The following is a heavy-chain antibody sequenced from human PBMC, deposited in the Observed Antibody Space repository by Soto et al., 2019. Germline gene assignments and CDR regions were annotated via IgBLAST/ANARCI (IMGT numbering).Heavy chain of an antibody. Sequence: SETLSLTCTVSGGSISSSGYYWGWIRQPPGKGLEWIGSIYYSGSTYYNPSLKSRVTISVDTSKNQFSLKLSSVTAADTAVYYCARPYCSGGSCYSPWGAFDIWGQGTMVTVSS. J-gene: IGHJ3*02. D-gene: IGHD2-15*01. V-gene: IGHV4-39*01. CDR2: IYYSGST. CDR3: ARPYCSGGSCYSPWGAFDI. CDR1: GGSISSSGYY.